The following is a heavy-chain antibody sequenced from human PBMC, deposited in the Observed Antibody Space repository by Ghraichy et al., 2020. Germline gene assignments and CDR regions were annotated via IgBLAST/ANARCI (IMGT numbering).Heavy chain of an antibody. J-gene: IGHJ6*02. V-gene: IGHV4-39*01. Sequence: SETLSLTCTVSGGSISSSSYYWGWIRQPPGKGLEWIGSIYYSGSTYYNPSLKSRVTISVDTSKNQFSLKLSSVTAADTAVYYCARRAPDYVLRFLEWPQRTYYYYGMDVWGQGTTVTVSS. CDR3: ARRAPDYVLRFLEWPQRTYYYYGMDV. D-gene: IGHD3-3*01. CDR1: GGSISSSSYY. CDR2: IYYSGST.